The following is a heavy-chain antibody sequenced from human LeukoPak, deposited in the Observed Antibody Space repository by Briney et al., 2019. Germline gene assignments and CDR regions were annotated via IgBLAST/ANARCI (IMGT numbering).Heavy chain of an antibody. D-gene: IGHD3-22*01. CDR2: INPNSGGT. Sequence: GASVKVSCKASGYTFTGYYMHWVRQAPGQGLEWMGWINPNSGGTNYAQKFQGRVTMTRDTSISTAYMELSRLRSDDTAVYYCARADYDSSGYYLPSFPPWVDYWGQGTLVTVSS. V-gene: IGHV1-2*02. J-gene: IGHJ4*02. CDR1: GYTFTGYY. CDR3: ARADYDSSGYYLPSFPPWVDY.